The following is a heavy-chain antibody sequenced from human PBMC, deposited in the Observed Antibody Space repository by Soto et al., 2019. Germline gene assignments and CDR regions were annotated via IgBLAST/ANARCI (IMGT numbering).Heavy chain of an antibody. CDR2: IYYSGST. J-gene: IGHJ4*02. D-gene: IGHD6-6*01. V-gene: IGHV4-39*01. CDR3: ARRSFEYSSSSDPGFFDY. CDR1: GGSISRSSYY. Sequence: PSETLSLTCTVSGGSISRSSYYWGWIHQPPGKGLEWIGTIYYSGSTFYNLSLKSRVTISVDTSKTQFSLKLSSVTVADTAVYYCARRSFEYSSSSDPGFFDYWGQGTPVTVSS.